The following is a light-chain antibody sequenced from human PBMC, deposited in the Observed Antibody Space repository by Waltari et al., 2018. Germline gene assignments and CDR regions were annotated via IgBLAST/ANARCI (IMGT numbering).Light chain of an antibody. CDR1: QSISSY. V-gene: IGKV1-39*01. CDR2: AAS. Sequence: DIQMIQSPSSLSASVGDRVTITCRASQSISSYLNWYQQKPGKAPKLLIYAASSLQSGVPSRFSGSGSGTDFTLTISSLQPEDFATYYCQQSYSTPPYTFGQGTKLEIK. CDR3: QQSYSTPPYT. J-gene: IGKJ2*01.